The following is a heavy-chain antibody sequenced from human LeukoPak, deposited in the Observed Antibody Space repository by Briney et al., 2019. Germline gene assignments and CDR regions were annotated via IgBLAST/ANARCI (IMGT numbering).Heavy chain of an antibody. Sequence: SESLSLTCTVSGGSVSSSSYYWGWIRQPPGKGLEWIGNIDYSGSTSQNPSLKSRVTISVDTSKNQFSLRLSSVTAADTAVYYCASQRTGDDGGYYYYYGMDVWGQGTTVTVSS. CDR2: IDYSGST. D-gene: IGHD2-21*02. CDR3: ASQRTGDDGGYYYYYGMDV. V-gene: IGHV4-39*01. CDR1: GGSVSSSSYY. J-gene: IGHJ6*02.